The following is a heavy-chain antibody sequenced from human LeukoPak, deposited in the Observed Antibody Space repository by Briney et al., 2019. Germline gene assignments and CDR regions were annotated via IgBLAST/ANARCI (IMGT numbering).Heavy chain of an antibody. Sequence: GGPLRLSCAASGFISSSYWMSWVRQAPGKGLEWVDNIKQDGSEKYYVDSVKGRFTISRDNAKNSLYLQMNSLRGEDTAVYYCARSTHYYDSSGYFYFDYWGQGTLVTVSS. D-gene: IGHD3-22*01. CDR1: GFISSSYW. CDR2: IKQDGSEK. CDR3: ARSTHYYDSSGYFYFDY. V-gene: IGHV3-7*01. J-gene: IGHJ4*02.